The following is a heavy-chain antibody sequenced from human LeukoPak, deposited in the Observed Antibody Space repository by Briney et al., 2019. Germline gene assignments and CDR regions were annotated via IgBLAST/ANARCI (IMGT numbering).Heavy chain of an antibody. CDR3: ARDHVAPGLIFDS. CDR1: GFTFRSHW. V-gene: IGHV3-7*03. D-gene: IGHD3-16*01. J-gene: IGHJ4*02. Sequence: GGSLRLSCAASGFTFRSHWMSWVRQSPGMGLEWVANINQDGSDKHYVDSVKGRFTISRDNAERSLYLQMNSLRAEDTAVYYCARDHVAPGLIFDSWGQGALVAVSS. CDR2: INQDGSDK.